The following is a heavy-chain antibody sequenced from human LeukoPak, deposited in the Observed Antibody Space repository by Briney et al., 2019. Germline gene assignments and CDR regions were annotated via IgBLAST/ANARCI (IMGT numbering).Heavy chain of an antibody. J-gene: IGHJ6*02. V-gene: IGHV1-8*01. D-gene: IGHD2-2*01. CDR2: MNPNSGNT. CDR1: GYTFTSFD. Sequence: ASVKVSCKASGYTFTSFDINWVRQATGQGLEWMGWMNPNSGNTGYAQKFQGRVTMTRNTSISTAYMELSSLRSEDTAVYYCARSYCSSTSCHVDEYHYYGMDVWGQGTTVTVSS. CDR3: ARSYCSSTSCHVDEYHYYGMDV.